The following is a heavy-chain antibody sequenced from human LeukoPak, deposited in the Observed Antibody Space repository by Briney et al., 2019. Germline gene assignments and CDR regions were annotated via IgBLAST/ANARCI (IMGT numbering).Heavy chain of an antibody. Sequence: PSETLSLTCAVYGGSFSGYYWSWIRQPPGKGLEWIGYIYYSGSTNYNPSLKSRVTISVDTSKNQFSLKLSSVTAADTAVYYCARDHRVIGRFGESCFDYWGQGTLVTVSS. J-gene: IGHJ4*02. CDR1: GGSFSGYY. CDR3: ARDHRVIGRFGESCFDY. D-gene: IGHD3-10*01. CDR2: IYYSGST. V-gene: IGHV4-59*01.